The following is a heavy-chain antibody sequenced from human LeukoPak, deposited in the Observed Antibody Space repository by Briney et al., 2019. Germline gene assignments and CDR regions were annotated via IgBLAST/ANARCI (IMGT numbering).Heavy chain of an antibody. CDR1: GFTFSSYW. V-gene: IGHV3-7*03. CDR3: AKDFSVELLVAFDI. Sequence: GGSLRLSCAASGFTFSSYWMSWVRQAPGKGLEWVANIKQDGSEKYYVDSVKGRFTISRDNSKNTLYLQMNGLRAEDTAVYYCAKDFSVELLVAFDIWGQGTMVTVSS. CDR2: IKQDGSEK. J-gene: IGHJ3*02. D-gene: IGHD2-15*01.